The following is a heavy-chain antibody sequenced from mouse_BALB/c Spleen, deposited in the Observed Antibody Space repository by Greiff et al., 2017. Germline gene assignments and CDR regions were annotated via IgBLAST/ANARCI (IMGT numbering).Heavy chain of an antibody. J-gene: IGHJ2*01. CDR3: ARLYYRLYYFDY. CDR1: GYSFTSYY. V-gene: IGHV1S135*01. D-gene: IGHD1-1*01. CDR2: IDPFNGGT. Sequence: VQLQQSGPELMKPGASVKISCKASGYSFTSYYMHWVKQSHGKSLEWIGYIDPFNGGTSYNQKFKGKATLTVDKSSSTAYMHLSSLTSEDSAVYYCARLYYRLYYFDYWGQGTTLTVSS.